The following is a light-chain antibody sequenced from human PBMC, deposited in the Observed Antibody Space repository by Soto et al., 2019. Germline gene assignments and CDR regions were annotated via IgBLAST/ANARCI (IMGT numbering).Light chain of an antibody. CDR3: QSYDSSLSGSV. CDR1: SSNIGAGYD. V-gene: IGLV1-40*01. J-gene: IGLJ2*01. CDR2: GNS. Sequence: QSVLTQPPSVSGAPGQRVTISCTGSSSNIGAGYDVHWYQQLPGTAPKLLICGNSNRPSRVPDRFSGSKSGTSASLAITGLQAEDEAEYYCQSYDSSLSGSVFGGGTKLTVL.